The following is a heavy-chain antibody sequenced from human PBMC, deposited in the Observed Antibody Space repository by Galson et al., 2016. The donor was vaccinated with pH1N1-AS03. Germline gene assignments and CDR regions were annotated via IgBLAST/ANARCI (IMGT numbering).Heavy chain of an antibody. Sequence: SVKVSCKASGGTISNLAISWVRQAPGQGLEWVGGIIPIFNAPIYAQKSQNRVTITPDESTSTAYMELSSLTSDDPAVFYCVGRFWHAHGCPPSNYYYYGLHVWGQGTSVTVSS. CDR3: VGRFWHAHGCPPSNYYYYGLHV. CDR2: IIPIFNAP. D-gene: IGHD5-24*01. CDR1: GGTISNLA. J-gene: IGHJ6*02. V-gene: IGHV1-69*13.